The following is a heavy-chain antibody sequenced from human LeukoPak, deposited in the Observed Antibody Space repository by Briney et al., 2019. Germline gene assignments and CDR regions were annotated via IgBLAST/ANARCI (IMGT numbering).Heavy chain of an antibody. CDR2: INPNSGGT. CDR3: AREWLWSYYFDY. D-gene: IGHD5-18*01. CDR1: GYTFTGYY. J-gene: IGHJ4*02. Sequence: ASVKVSCKASGYTFTGYYMHWVRQAPGQGLEWMGWINPNSGGTNYAQKFQGRVTMTRDTSISTAYMELSRLRSVDTAVYYCAREWLWSYYFDYWGQGTLVTVSS. V-gene: IGHV1-2*02.